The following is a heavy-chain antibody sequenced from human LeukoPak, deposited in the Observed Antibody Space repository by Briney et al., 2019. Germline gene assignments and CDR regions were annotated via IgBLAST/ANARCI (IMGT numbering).Heavy chain of an antibody. Sequence: GGSLRLSCAASGFTFSSYAIHWVRQAPGKGLEWVAVISYDGSNKYYADSVKGRFTISRDNSKNTLYLQMNSLRAEDTAVYCCAKAHSSGWSTFDCWGQGTLVTVSS. CDR2: ISYDGSNK. V-gene: IGHV3-30*04. D-gene: IGHD6-19*01. CDR3: AKAHSSGWSTFDC. CDR1: GFTFSSYA. J-gene: IGHJ4*02.